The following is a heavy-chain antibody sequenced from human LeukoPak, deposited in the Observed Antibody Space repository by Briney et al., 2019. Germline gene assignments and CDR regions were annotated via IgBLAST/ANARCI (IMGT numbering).Heavy chain of an antibody. CDR1: GGSISSYY. Sequence: SETLSLTCTVSGGSISSYYWSWIRQPPAKGLEWIGYIYYSGSTNYNPSLKSRVTISVDTSKNQFSLKLSSVTAADTAVYYCARAGPYYYDAFDIWGQGTMVTVSS. V-gene: IGHV4-59*01. D-gene: IGHD3-10*01. J-gene: IGHJ3*02. CDR3: ARAGPYYYDAFDI. CDR2: IYYSGST.